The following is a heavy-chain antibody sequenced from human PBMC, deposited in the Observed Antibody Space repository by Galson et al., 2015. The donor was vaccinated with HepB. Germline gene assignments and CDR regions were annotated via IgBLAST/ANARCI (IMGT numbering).Heavy chain of an antibody. D-gene: IGHD2-15*01. CDR2: INAGNANT. V-gene: IGHV1-3*01. CDR1: GYTFTNYA. J-gene: IGHJ6*02. Sequence: SVKVSCKASGYTFTNYAMHWVRQAPGQRLEWMGWINAGNANTKYSQKFQGRVTITRDTSASTAYRELSSLRSEDTAVYYCARRVGYGLDVWGQGTTVTVSS. CDR3: ARRVGYGLDV.